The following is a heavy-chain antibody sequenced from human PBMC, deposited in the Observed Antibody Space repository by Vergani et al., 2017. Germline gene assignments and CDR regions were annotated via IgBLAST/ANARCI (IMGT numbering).Heavy chain of an antibody. Sequence: EVQLLESGGGLVQPGGSLRLSCAASGFTFSSYAMSWVRQAPGKGLEWVSAISGSGGSTYYADSVKGLFTISRDKSKNTLYLQMNSLRAEDTAVYYCAKNVYGSGSYEDYWGQGTLVTVSS. CDR1: GFTFSSYA. V-gene: IGHV3-23*01. D-gene: IGHD3-10*01. J-gene: IGHJ4*02. CDR3: AKNVYGSGSYEDY. CDR2: ISGSGGST.